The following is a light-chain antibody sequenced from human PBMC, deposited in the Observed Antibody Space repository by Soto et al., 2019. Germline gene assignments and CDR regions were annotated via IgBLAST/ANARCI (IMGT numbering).Light chain of an antibody. Sequence: QSVLTQPPSASGTPGQRVTISCSGSSSNIGRNYVYWYQQLPGTAPKLLIYRNNQRPSGVPDRFSGSKSGTSASLAISGLRSEDEADYYCAAWDDSLTANYVFGTGTKVTDL. J-gene: IGLJ1*01. CDR3: AAWDDSLTANYV. V-gene: IGLV1-47*01. CDR2: RNN. CDR1: SSNIGRNY.